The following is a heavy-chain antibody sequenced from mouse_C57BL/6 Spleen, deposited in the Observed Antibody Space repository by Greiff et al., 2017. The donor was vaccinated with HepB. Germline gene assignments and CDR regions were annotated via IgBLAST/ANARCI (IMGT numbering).Heavy chain of an antibody. V-gene: IGHV1-58*01. Sequence: EVKLLESGAELVRPGSSVKMSCKTSGYTFTSYGINWVKQRPGQGLEWIGYIYIGNGYTEYNEKFKGKATLTSDTSSSTAYLQLSSPTSGDSAILLCARSDDYDGAGVAYWGQVNRVTVAA. D-gene: IGHD2-4*01. CDR3: ARSDDYDGAGVAY. J-gene: IGHJ3*01. CDR1: GYTFTSYG. CDR2: IYIGNGYT.